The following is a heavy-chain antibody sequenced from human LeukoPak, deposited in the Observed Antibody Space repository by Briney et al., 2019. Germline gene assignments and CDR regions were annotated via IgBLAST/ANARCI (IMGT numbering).Heavy chain of an antibody. J-gene: IGHJ3*02. V-gene: IGHV3-48*03. Sequence: GGSLRLSCAASGFSISSYEMNWVRQAPGKGLEWVSYISSSGKTIYYADSVTGRFTISRDNAKNSLYVQMDGLRVEDTAIYYCATYHSSGYDAFDIWGHGTLVTVSS. CDR3: ATYHSSGYDAFDI. CDR2: ISSSGKTI. D-gene: IGHD3-22*01. CDR1: GFSISSYE.